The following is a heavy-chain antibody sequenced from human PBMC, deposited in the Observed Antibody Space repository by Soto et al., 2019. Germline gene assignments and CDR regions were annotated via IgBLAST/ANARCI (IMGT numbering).Heavy chain of an antibody. Sequence: EVQLVESGGGLVQPGGSLRLSCAASGFTFSSYWMSWVRQAPGKGLEWVANIKQDGSEKYYVDSVKGRFTISRDNAKNSLYLQRNSLRAEDTAVYYCARDALQSAFDIWGQGTMVTVSS. J-gene: IGHJ3*02. CDR3: ARDALQSAFDI. CDR1: GFTFSSYW. V-gene: IGHV3-7*01. CDR2: IKQDGSEK. D-gene: IGHD6-19*01.